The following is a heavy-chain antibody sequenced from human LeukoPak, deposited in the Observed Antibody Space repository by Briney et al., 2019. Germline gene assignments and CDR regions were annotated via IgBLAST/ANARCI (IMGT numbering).Heavy chain of an antibody. V-gene: IGHV3-23*01. Sequence: GGSLRLSCAASGFTFSSYAMSWVRQAPGKGLEWVSAISGSGGSTYYADSVKGRFTISRDNSKNTLYLQMNSLRAEDKAVYYCAKVWRGRSWYPDYWGQGTLVTVSS. CDR3: AKVWRGRSWYPDY. J-gene: IGHJ4*02. D-gene: IGHD6-13*01. CDR1: GFTFSSYA. CDR2: ISGSGGST.